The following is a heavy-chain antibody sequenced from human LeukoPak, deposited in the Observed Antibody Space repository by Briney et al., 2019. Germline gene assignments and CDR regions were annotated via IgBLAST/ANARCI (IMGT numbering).Heavy chain of an antibody. CDR1: GGTFSSSA. D-gene: IGHD6-13*01. Sequence: ASVKVSCKASGGTFSSSAISWVRQAPGQGLEWMGGIIPIFGTANYAQKFQGRVSITADESTSTAYMELSSLRSEDTAVYYCARGYSSSWYYFDNWGQGTLVTVSS. J-gene: IGHJ4*02. V-gene: IGHV1-69*13. CDR2: IIPIFGTA. CDR3: ARGYSSSWYYFDN.